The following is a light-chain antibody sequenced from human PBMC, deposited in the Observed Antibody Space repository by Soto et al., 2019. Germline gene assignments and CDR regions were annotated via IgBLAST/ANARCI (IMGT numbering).Light chain of an antibody. CDR2: QAS. J-gene: IGKJ1*01. CDR1: QSISNW. Sequence: DIQMTQSPSTLSASVGDRVTITCRASQSISNWLAWYQQRPGKAPKLLIYQASSLEGGVPSRFSGSGSGTEFTLNISSLQPDDFATYYCQQYNTYSRTFGQGTKVEIK. CDR3: QQYNTYSRT. V-gene: IGKV1-5*03.